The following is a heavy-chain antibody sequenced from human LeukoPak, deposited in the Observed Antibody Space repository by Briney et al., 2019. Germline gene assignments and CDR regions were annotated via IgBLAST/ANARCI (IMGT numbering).Heavy chain of an antibody. CDR1: GFTVSSNY. D-gene: IGHD3-3*01. J-gene: IGHJ4*02. CDR3: ARLDFWSGYFDY. V-gene: IGHV3-53*01. CDR2: IYSGGST. Sequence: GGSLRLSCAASGFTVSSNYMSWVRQAPGKGLEWVSVIYSGGSTYYADSVKGRFTISRDNSKNTLYLQMNGLRAEDTAVYYCARLDFWSGYFDYWGQGTLVTVSS.